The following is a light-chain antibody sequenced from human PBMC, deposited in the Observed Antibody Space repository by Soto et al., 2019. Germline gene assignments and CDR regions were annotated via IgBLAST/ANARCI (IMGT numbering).Light chain of an antibody. CDR2: DAS. V-gene: IGKV3-11*01. Sequence: EIVLTQSPATLSLSPGERAALSCRASQTVSSYLAWYQQKPGQAPRLLIYDASKRAPGIPARFSGSRSGTDFTVTISSLEREDFSVYFCQQRGNWPSTFGGGNKVEI. CDR1: QTVSSY. CDR3: QQRGNWPST. J-gene: IGKJ4*01.